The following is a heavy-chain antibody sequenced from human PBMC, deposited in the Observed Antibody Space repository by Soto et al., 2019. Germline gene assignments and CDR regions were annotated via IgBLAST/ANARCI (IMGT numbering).Heavy chain of an antibody. CDR2: IDQSGGT. CDR1: GGSFSGYY. Sequence: QVRLQQWGAGLLKPSETLSLTCAVYGGSFSGYYWRWIRQPPGKGLEWIGEIDQSGGTNYNPSLKSRVTISVDTSKNQFSLKLSSVTAADTAVYYCARTYSSSWSPFDYWGKGTLVTVSS. V-gene: IGHV4-34*01. CDR3: ARTYSSSWSPFDY. D-gene: IGHD6-13*01. J-gene: IGHJ4*02.